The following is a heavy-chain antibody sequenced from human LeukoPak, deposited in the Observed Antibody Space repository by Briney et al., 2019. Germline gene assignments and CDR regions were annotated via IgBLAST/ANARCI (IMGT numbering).Heavy chain of an antibody. Sequence: PSETLSLTCTISGGSISSYYWTWIRQPPGKGLEWIGYIYNSESTNYNPSLKSRVTISVDTSKNQFSLRLTSVTAADTAMYYCARRRRMAGVGTDALDIWGQGTMVTVSS. CDR1: GGSISSYY. D-gene: IGHD6-13*01. V-gene: IGHV4-59*08. CDR2: IYNSEST. CDR3: ARRRRMAGVGTDALDI. J-gene: IGHJ3*02.